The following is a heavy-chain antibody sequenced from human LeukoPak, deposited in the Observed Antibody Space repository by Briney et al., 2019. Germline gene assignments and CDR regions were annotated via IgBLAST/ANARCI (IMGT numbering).Heavy chain of an antibody. CDR1: GFTFSSYA. CDR3: AKVGTQQLVHFDY. D-gene: IGHD6-13*01. V-gene: IGHV3-23*01. CDR2: ISGSGGST. J-gene: IGHJ4*02. Sequence: GGSLRLSCAASGFTFSSYAMSWVRQAPGKGLEWVSAISGSGGSTYYADSVKGRFTISRDNPKNTLYLQMNSLRAEDTAVYYCAKVGTQQLVHFDYWGQGTLVTVSS.